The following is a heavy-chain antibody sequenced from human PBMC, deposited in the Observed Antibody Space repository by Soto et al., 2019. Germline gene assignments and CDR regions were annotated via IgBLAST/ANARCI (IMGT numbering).Heavy chain of an antibody. CDR3: ARVDIVLMVYPLDDYYFDY. V-gene: IGHV4-39*01. Sequence: SETLSLTCTVSGGSISSSSYYWGWIRQPPGKGLEWIGSIYYSGSTYYNPSLKSRVTISVDTSKNQFSLKLSSVTAADTAVYYCARVDIVLMVYPLDDYYFDYWGQGTLVTVSS. J-gene: IGHJ4*02. D-gene: IGHD2-8*01. CDR2: IYYSGST. CDR1: GGSISSSSYY.